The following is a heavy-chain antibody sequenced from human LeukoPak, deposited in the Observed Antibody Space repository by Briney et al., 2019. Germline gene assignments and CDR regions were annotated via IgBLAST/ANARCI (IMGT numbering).Heavy chain of an antibody. V-gene: IGHV3-21*01. CDR2: IFGDGPSL. CDR1: GFYFSASS. Sequence: GGSLRLSCAASGFYFSASSMNWVRQAPGKGLEWVSSIFGDGPSLYCADSVKGRFTISRDNAKNSLTLQMNSLRVDDTAVYYCTREGGVGPGYWGRGTLVTVSS. D-gene: IGHD3-16*01. CDR3: TREGGVGPGY. J-gene: IGHJ4*02.